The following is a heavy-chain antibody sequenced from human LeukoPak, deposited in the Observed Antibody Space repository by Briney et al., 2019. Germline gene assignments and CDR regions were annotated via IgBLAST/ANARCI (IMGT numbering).Heavy chain of an antibody. V-gene: IGHV1-2*06. Sequence: VASVKVSCKASGYTFTGYYMHWVRQAPGQGLEWMGRINPNNGGTNYAQKFQGRVTMTRDTSISTAYMELSRLRSDDTAVYYCARTYYYDSSGSISDAFDIWGQGTMVNFSS. J-gene: IGHJ3*02. D-gene: IGHD3-22*01. CDR3: ARTYYYDSSGSISDAFDI. CDR2: INPNNGGT. CDR1: GYTFTGYY.